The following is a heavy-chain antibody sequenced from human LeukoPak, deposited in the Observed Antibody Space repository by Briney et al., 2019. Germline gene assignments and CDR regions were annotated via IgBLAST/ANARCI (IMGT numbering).Heavy chain of an antibody. Sequence: GSLRLSCAASGFTFSSYAMSWVRQAPGKGLEWVSAISGSGGSTYYADSVKGRFTISRDNSKNTLYLQMNSLRAEDTAVYYCARECSAYYDFWSGYYRNDAFDIWGQGTMVTVSS. CDR3: ARECSAYYDFWSGYYRNDAFDI. J-gene: IGHJ3*02. CDR1: GFTFSSYA. CDR2: ISGSGGST. V-gene: IGHV3-23*01. D-gene: IGHD3-3*01.